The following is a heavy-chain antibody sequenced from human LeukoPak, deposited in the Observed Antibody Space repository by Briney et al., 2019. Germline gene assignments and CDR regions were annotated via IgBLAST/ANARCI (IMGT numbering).Heavy chain of an antibody. CDR1: GFIFSRYG. CDR3: ARDAQRGFDYSNSLKY. CDR2: IWSDGSNR. J-gene: IGHJ4*01. Sequence: PARSLSLSCVASGFIFSRYGMHWVRPGPGQGLEWVGVIWSDGSNRFYAGSVKGRFTISRDNSQNTVFLQMNSLRAEDTSMYYCARDAQRGFDYSNSLKYWGHGILVTVSS. V-gene: IGHV3-33*01. D-gene: IGHD4-11*01.